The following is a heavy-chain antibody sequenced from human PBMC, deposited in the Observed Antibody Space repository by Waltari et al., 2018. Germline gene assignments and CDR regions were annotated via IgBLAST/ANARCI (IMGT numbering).Heavy chain of an antibody. CDR2: IIPIFNTA. D-gene: IGHD1-20*01. J-gene: IGHJ4*02. Sequence: QVQLVQSGAEVKKPGSSVKVSCKASGGTFSSNAISWVRQAPGQGLEWMGGIIPIFNTANYAQKFQGRVTITADESTTTAYLELSSLRSDDTAVYYCARDRVTGTEIYYFDYWGQGTLVTVSS. CDR1: GGTFSSNA. CDR3: ARDRVTGTEIYYFDY. V-gene: IGHV1-69*01.